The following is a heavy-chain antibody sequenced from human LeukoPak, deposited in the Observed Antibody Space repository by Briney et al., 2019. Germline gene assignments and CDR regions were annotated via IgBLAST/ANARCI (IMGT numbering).Heavy chain of an antibody. V-gene: IGHV4-34*01. Sequence: SETLSLTCAVYGGSFSGYYWSWIRQPPGKGLDWIGEINHSGSTNYKPSLKSRVTISVDTSKNQFSLKLSSVTAADTAVYYCARGWYSSSWYGLYFQHWGQGTLVTVSS. CDR2: INHSGST. D-gene: IGHD6-13*01. J-gene: IGHJ1*01. CDR3: ARGWYSSSWYGLYFQH. CDR1: GGSFSGYY.